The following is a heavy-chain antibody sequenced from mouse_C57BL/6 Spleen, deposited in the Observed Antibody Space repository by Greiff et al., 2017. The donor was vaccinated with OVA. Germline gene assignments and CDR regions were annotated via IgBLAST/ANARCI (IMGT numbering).Heavy chain of an antibody. V-gene: IGHV3-1*01. J-gene: IGHJ1*03. Sequence: EVKLVESGPGMVKPSQSLSLTCTVTGYSITSGYDWHWLRHFPGNKLEWMGYISYSGSTNYNPSLKSRISITHDTSKNHFFLKLNSVTTEDTATYYCARAPNWDDWYFDVWGTGTTVTVSS. CDR3: ARAPNWDDWYFDV. CDR1: GYSITSGYD. D-gene: IGHD4-1*01. CDR2: ISYSGST.